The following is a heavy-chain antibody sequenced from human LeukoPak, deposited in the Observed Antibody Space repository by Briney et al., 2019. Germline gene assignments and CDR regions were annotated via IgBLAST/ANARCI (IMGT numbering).Heavy chain of an antibody. Sequence: GASVKVSCKASGGTFSSYAISWVRQAPGQGLEWMGGIIPIFGTANYAQKFQGRDTITADESTSTAYMELSSLRSEDTAVYYCARDYYGDYSGYFDLWGRGTLVTVSS. D-gene: IGHD4-17*01. V-gene: IGHV1-69*13. CDR1: GGTFSSYA. CDR2: IIPIFGTA. J-gene: IGHJ2*01. CDR3: ARDYYGDYSGYFDL.